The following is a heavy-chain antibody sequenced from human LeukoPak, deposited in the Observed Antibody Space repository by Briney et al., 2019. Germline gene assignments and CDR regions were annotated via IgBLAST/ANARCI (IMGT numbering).Heavy chain of an antibody. V-gene: IGHV4-38-2*01. J-gene: IGHJ4*02. CDR1: GYSISSGYY. D-gene: IGHD3-3*01. CDR2: IYHSGST. Sequence: SETLSLTCAVSGYSISSGYYWGCIRQPPGKGLEWIGSIYHSGSTYYNPSLKSRVTISVDTSKNQFSLKLSSVTAADTAVYYCARILGPQSSTYYDFWSGYYFDYWGQGTLVTVSS. CDR3: ARILGPQSSTYYDFWSGYYFDY.